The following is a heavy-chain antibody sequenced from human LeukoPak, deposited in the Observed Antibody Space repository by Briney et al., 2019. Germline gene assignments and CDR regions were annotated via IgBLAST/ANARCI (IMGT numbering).Heavy chain of an antibody. CDR3: ARHDPVSGSYYGGWFDP. D-gene: IGHD1-26*01. J-gene: IGHJ5*02. V-gene: IGHV5-51*01. CDR2: IYPGDSDT. CDR1: GYSFTSYW. Sequence: GESLKISCKGSGYSFTSYWIGWVRQMPGKGLEWMGIIYPGDSDTRYSPSFQGQVTISADKSISTAYLQWSSLKASDTAMYYCARHDPVSGSYYGGWFDPWGQGTLVTVSS.